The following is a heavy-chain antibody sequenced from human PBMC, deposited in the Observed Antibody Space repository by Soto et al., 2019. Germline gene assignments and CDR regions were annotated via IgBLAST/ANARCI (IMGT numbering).Heavy chain of an antibody. Sequence: SETLSLTCTVSGGSISSYYWSWIRQPPGKGLEWIGYIYYSGSTYYNPSLKSRVTISVDTSKNQFSLKLSSVTAADTAVYYCARGYCSGGSCYYYFDYWGQGTLVTVSS. D-gene: IGHD2-15*01. CDR1: GGSISSYY. CDR2: IYYSGST. J-gene: IGHJ4*02. CDR3: ARGYCSGGSCYYYFDY. V-gene: IGHV4-59*12.